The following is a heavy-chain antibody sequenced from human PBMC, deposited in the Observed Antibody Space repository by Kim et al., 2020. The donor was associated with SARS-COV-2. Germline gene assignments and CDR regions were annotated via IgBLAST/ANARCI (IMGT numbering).Heavy chain of an antibody. J-gene: IGHJ6*02. CDR2: ISGDGGST. CDR3: AKDRESSSWYGYYGMDV. V-gene: IGHV3-43*02. CDR1: GFTFDDYA. Sequence: GGSLRLSCAASGFTFDDYAMHWVRQAPGKGLEWVSLISGDGGSTYYADSVKGRFTISRDNSKNSLYLQMNSLRTEDTALYYCAKDRESSSWYGYYGMDVWGQGTTVTVSS. D-gene: IGHD6-13*01.